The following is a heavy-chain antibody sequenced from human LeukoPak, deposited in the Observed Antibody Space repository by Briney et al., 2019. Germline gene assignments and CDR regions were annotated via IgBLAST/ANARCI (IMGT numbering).Heavy chain of an antibody. CDR2: FDPEHGET. V-gene: IGHV1-24*01. Sequence: EASVKVSCKVSGYSLTDLSTHWVRQAPGKGLEWMGGFDPEHGETIYAENFRGRVTTTEDTSSDTAYMELSSLRSEDTAVYYCATSDVGPAVDLDYWGQGTLVTVSS. J-gene: IGHJ4*02. CDR1: GYSLTDLS. CDR3: ATSDVGPAVDLDY. D-gene: IGHD2-15*01.